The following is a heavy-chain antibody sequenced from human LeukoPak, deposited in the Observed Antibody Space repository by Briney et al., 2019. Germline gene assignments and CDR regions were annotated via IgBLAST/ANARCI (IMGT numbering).Heavy chain of an antibody. D-gene: IGHD3-22*01. CDR1: GFTFSSYS. CDR3: ARLVRDSSGSTNY. CDR2: ISSSSSYI. V-gene: IGHV3-21*04. Sequence: GGSLRLSCAASGFTFSSYSMNWVRQAPGKGLKWVSSISSSSSYIYYADSVKGRFTISRDNAKNSLYLQMNSLRAEDTAVYYCARLVRDSSGSTNYWGQGTLVTVSS. J-gene: IGHJ4*02.